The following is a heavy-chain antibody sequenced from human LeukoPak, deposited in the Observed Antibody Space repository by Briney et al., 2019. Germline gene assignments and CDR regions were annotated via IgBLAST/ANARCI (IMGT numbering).Heavy chain of an antibody. D-gene: IGHD2-2*01. J-gene: IGHJ4*02. CDR2: IYSGGST. Sequence: GGSLRLSCAASGFTASSNYMSWVRQAPGKGLEWVSVIYSGGSTYYADSVKGRFTISRDNSKNTLYLQMNSLRAEDTAVYYCARVSVVPAAFDYWGQGTLVTVSS. CDR3: ARVSVVPAAFDY. V-gene: IGHV3-66*02. CDR1: GFTASSNY.